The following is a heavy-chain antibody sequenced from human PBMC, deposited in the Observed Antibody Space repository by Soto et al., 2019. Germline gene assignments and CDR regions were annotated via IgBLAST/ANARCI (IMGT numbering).Heavy chain of an antibody. CDR1: GFTFSTYN. CDR3: ARGITVAANDIDY. CDR2: ISSSSSDI. J-gene: IGHJ4*02. Sequence: EVQLVESGGGLVKPGGSLRLSCAASGFTFSTYNMNWVRQAPGKGLEWVSSISSSSSDIYYADSVKGRFTISRDNAKNSLYLQMNSLRAEDTAVYYCARGITVAANDIDYWGQGTLVTVSS. V-gene: IGHV3-21*01. D-gene: IGHD2-15*01.